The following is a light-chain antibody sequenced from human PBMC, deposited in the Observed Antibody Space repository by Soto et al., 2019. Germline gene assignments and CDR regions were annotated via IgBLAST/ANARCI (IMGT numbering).Light chain of an antibody. CDR3: ATWDDRLNGYV. CDR2: SNN. J-gene: IGLJ1*01. V-gene: IGLV1-44*01. CDR1: NSNIGSNT. Sequence: QSVLTQPRSASGTPGQRVTISCSGSNSNIGSNTVTWYQQLPGTAPILLIYSNNQRSSGVPDRFSGSRSGTSGSLVISGLQSEDEADYYCATWDDRLNGYVFGSGTKLTVL.